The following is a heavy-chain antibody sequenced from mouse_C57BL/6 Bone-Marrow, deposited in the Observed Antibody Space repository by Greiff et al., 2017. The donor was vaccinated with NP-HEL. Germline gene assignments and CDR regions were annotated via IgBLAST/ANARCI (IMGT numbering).Heavy chain of an antibody. CDR1: GFNFRSYA. D-gene: IGHD1-1*01. CDR2: ISSGGDYI. CDR3: TRFTVVALYWYFDV. Sequence: VASWAGFFKPGGSLKLSCAASGFNFRSYALFWGRQTPAQTLVWVAYISSGGDYIYYADTVKGRFTISRDNARNTLYLQMSSLKSEDTAMYYCTRFTVVALYWYFDVWGTGTTVTVSS. J-gene: IGHJ1*03. V-gene: IGHV5-9-1*02.